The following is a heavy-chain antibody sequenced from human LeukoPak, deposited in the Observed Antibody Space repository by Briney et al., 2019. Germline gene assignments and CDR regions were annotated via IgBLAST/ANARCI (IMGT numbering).Heavy chain of an antibody. J-gene: IGHJ4*02. CDR1: GVSFTNYY. D-gene: IGHD3-16*01. Sequence: SETLSLTCSVSGVSFTNYYWSWVRQPAGKRLEWIGRNYPTGDTIYNPSHKSRVTMSVDMSKNHLSLKLTSVTAADAGVYYWARDLTARGSFDYWGQGILVSVSS. V-gene: IGHV4-4*07. CDR3: ARDLTARGSFDY. CDR2: NYPTGDT.